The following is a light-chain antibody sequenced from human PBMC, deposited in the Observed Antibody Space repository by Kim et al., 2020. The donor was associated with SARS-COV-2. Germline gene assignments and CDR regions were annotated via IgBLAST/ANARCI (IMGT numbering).Light chain of an antibody. CDR1: KSGDNN. Sequence: ASKGQTATSRGNGDKSGDNNACWYQQKPGQAPVVVFYPDTRRASGVPERCSGSSSGNTVTLTIVGTQALDEADYYFQARDSSTVVFGGGTQLTVL. J-gene: IGLJ2*01. CDR3: QARDSSTVV. V-gene: IGLV3-1*01. CDR2: PDT.